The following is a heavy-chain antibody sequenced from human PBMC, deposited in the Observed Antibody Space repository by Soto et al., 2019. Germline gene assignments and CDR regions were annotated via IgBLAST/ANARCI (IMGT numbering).Heavy chain of an antibody. V-gene: IGHV3-23*01. CDR3: AKDNREFSSGCYYGRGGFDY. J-gene: IGHJ4*02. CDR1: GFTFSSYA. Sequence: EVRLLESGGGLVQPGGSLRLSCAASGFTFSSYAMSWVRQAPGKGLEWVSAISGSGGSTYYADSVKGRFTISRDNSKNTLYLQMNSLRAQDTAVYYCAKDNREFSSGCYYGRGGFDYWGQGTLVTVSS. CDR2: ISGSGGST. D-gene: IGHD3-22*01.